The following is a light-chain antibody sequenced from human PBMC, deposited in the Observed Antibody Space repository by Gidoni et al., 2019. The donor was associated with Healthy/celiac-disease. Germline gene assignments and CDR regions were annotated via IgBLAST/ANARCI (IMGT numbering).Light chain of an antibody. CDR3: QAWDSSTAV. J-gene: IGLJ1*01. Sequence: SYELTQPPSVSVSPGQTASITCSGDKLGDKYACWYQQNPGQSPVLVIYQDSKRPSGIPARFSGSNSGNTATLTISGTQAMDEADYYCQAWDSSTAVFGTGTKVTVL. CDR2: QDS. V-gene: IGLV3-1*01. CDR1: KLGDKY.